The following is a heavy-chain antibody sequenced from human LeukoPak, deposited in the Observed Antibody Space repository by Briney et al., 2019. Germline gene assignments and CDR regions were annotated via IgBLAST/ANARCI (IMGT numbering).Heavy chain of an antibody. Sequence: PGGSLRLSCADSGFTFSRYWMHWVRQTPGKGLGWVSCISADGSVTRYADSVKGRFTISRDNTKSTLYLQMHSLRAEDTAVYYCATAGGDGSRMGFDPWGQGTLVTVSS. CDR2: ISADGSVT. J-gene: IGHJ5*02. V-gene: IGHV3-74*01. CDR1: GFTFSRYW. D-gene: IGHD2-15*01. CDR3: ATAGGDGSRMGFDP.